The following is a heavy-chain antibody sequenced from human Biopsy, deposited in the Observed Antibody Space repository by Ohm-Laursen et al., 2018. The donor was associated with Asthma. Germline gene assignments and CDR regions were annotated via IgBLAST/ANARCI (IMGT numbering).Heavy chain of an antibody. D-gene: IGHD3-9*01. J-gene: IGHJ3*01. CDR2: VNTGNGDT. CDR1: GYNFISFA. Sequence: GASVKVSCKASGYNFISFAIHWVRQAPGQRLEWMGWVNTGNGDTKYSQKFRGRVTITRDTSASTAYMELRSLRSEDTATYYCARTYYDFLTGQVKDVFGVWGQGTMVTVSS. V-gene: IGHV1-3*04. CDR3: ARTYYDFLTGQVKDVFGV.